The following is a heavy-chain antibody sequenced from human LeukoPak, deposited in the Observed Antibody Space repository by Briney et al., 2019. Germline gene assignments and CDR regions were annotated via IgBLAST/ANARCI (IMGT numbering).Heavy chain of an antibody. D-gene: IGHD3-10*01. J-gene: IGHJ6*04. CDR3: AKDTVWFGEFAGMVV. Sequence: GGSLRLSCAASGFTFSSYAMHWVRQAPGKGLEWVAVISYDGSNKYYADSVKGRFTISRDNSKNTLYLQMTSLRAEDTAVYYCAKDTVWFGEFAGMVVWGKGTTVTVSS. CDR1: GFTFSSYA. V-gene: IGHV3-30*04. CDR2: ISYDGSNK.